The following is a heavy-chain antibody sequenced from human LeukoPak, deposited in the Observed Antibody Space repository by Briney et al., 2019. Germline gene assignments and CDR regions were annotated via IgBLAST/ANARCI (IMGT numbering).Heavy chain of an antibody. V-gene: IGHV1-2*02. CDR3: ARVFSWQLGELDYFDY. CDR1: GYTFTGYY. CDR2: INPNSGGT. Sequence: ASVKVSCKASGYTFTGYYMHWVRQAPGQGLEWMGWINPNSGGTNYAQKFQGRVTMTRDTSISTAYMELSRLRSDDTAVYYCARVFSWQLGELDYFDYWSQGTLVTVSS. D-gene: IGHD3-10*01. J-gene: IGHJ4*02.